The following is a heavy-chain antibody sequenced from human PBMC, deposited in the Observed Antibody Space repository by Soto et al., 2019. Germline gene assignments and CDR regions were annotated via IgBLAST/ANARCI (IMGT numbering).Heavy chain of an antibody. V-gene: IGHV3-30*18. J-gene: IGHJ6*02. D-gene: IGHD3-3*01. CDR1: GFTFSSYG. CDR2: ISYDGSNK. CDR3: AKGRHDFWSGYYGMDV. Sequence: SGGSLRLSCAASGFTFSSYGMHWVRQAPGKGLEWVAVISYDGSNKYYADSVKGRFTISRDNSKNTLYLQMNSLRAEDTAVYYCAKGRHDFWSGYYGMDVWGQGTTVTVSS.